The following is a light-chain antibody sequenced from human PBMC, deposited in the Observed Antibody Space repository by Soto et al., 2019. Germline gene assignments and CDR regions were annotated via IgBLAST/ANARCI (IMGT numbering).Light chain of an antibody. Sequence: QSALTQPPAASGSPGQSVTISCTGTSSDVGGYNYVSWYQQHPGKAPKLMIYEVSKRPSGVPDRLSGSKSGNTASLTVSGLQAEDEADYYCSSYAGSNNLVFVGGTKLTVL. CDR1: SSDVGGYNY. CDR2: EVS. CDR3: SSYAGSNNLV. J-gene: IGLJ2*01. V-gene: IGLV2-8*01.